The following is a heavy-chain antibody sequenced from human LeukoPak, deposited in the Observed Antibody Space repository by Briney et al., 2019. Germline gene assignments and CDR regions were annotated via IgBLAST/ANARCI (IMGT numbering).Heavy chain of an antibody. J-gene: IGHJ4*02. CDR2: ISYDRSNK. CDR1: GFTFSNYN. V-gene: IGHV3-30*03. Sequence: GGSLRLYCAASGFTFSNYNMHWVRQAPGKGLEWVAVISYDRSNKYYADSVKGRFTISRDNSKNTLYLQMDSLRPDDTAVYYCVRGDSPRGGYFEYWGQGILVTVSS. CDR3: VRGDSPRGGYFEY. D-gene: IGHD3-16*01.